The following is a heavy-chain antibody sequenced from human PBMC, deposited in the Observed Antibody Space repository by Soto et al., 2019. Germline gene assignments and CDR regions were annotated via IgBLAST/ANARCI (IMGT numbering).Heavy chain of an antibody. CDR1: GGSVSSGSYY. CDR3: ARGSSSWPYFFDY. V-gene: IGHV4-61*01. CDR2: VYYSGST. J-gene: IGHJ4*02. D-gene: IGHD6-13*01. Sequence: QVQLQESGPGLVKPSETLSLTCTVSGGSVSSGSYYWSWIRQPPGMGLEWIGYVYYSGSTNYNPSLKSRVTISVDTSKNQFSLKLTSVTAADMAVYYCARGSSSWPYFFDYWGQGTLVTVSS.